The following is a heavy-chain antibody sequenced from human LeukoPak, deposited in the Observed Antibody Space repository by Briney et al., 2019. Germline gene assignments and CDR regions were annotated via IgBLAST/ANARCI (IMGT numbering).Heavy chain of an antibody. Sequence: GGSLRLSCAASGFTFSSYGMHWVRQAPGKGLEWGAVIWYDGSNKYYADSVKGRFTISRDNSKNTLYLQMNSLRAEDTAVYYCARGRIAAAGTSWFDPWGQGTLVTVSS. J-gene: IGHJ5*02. CDR2: IWYDGSNK. CDR1: GFTFSSYG. D-gene: IGHD6-13*01. V-gene: IGHV3-33*01. CDR3: ARGRIAAAGTSWFDP.